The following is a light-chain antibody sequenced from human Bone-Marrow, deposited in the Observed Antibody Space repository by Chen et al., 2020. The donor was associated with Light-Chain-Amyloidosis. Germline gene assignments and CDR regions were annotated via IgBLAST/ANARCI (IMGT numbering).Light chain of an antibody. CDR2: GSS. V-gene: IGKV3-20*01. J-gene: IGKJ4*01. CDR1: QTISSNY. CDR3: QQYGTSPLT. Sequence: EIVLTQSPGTLSLSPGEGANXSCRAIQTISSNYLTWYQQKFGPAPRLLIYGSSSRATGIPDRFTXSGSXXXFTLTINRXEPEDXXMNYCQQYGTSPLTFGGGTKVEIK.